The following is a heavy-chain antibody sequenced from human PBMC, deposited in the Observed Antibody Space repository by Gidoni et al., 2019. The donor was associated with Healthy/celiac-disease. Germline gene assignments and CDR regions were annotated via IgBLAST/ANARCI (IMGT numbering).Heavy chain of an antibody. Sequence: EVQLVQSGAEGKKPGESLKISCKGSGYSFTSYWIGWVRQMPGKGLEWMGIIYPGDSDTRYSPSFQGQVTISADKSISTAYLQWSSLKASDTAMYYCARQPDTIFGVVTIDYWGQGTLVTVSS. V-gene: IGHV5-51*01. D-gene: IGHD3-3*01. CDR2: IYPGDSDT. CDR3: ARQPDTIFGVVTIDY. J-gene: IGHJ4*02. CDR1: GYSFTSYW.